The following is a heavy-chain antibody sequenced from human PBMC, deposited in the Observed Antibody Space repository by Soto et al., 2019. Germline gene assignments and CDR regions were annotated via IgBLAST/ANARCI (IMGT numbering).Heavy chain of an antibody. V-gene: IGHV1-18*01. D-gene: IGHD4-17*01. J-gene: IGHJ4*02. CDR1: GYTFTSYG. Sequence: QVQLVQSGAEVKKPGASVKVSCKASGYTFTSYGISWVRQAPGQGLEWMGWISAYNGNTNYSQNPQERVTMTTETSTSTAYMELRSLRSDDTAVYYCASVTTVETGNYWGQGPLVTVSS. CDR3: ASVTTVETGNY. CDR2: ISAYNGNT.